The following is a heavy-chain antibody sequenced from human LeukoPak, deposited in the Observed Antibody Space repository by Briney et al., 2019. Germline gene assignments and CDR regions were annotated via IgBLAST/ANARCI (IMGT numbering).Heavy chain of an antibody. CDR1: GFTFSSYA. D-gene: IGHD4-17*01. V-gene: IGHV3-23*01. CDR2: ISGSGDGT. J-gene: IGHJ4*02. CDR3: AKGGTTVTVYDY. Sequence: GGSLRLSCAASGFTFSSYAMSWVRQAPGKGLEWVSAISGSGDGTNYADSVKGRFTISRDNSKNTLYLQMNSLRADDTAVYYCAKGGTTVTVYDYWGQGTLVTVSP.